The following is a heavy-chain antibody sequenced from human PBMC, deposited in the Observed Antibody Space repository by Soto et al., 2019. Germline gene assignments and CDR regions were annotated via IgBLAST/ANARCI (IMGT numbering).Heavy chain of an antibody. CDR2: ISWNSGSI. CDR1: GFTFDDYA. Sequence: GGSLRLSCAASGFTFDDYAMHWVRQAPGKGLEWVSGISWNSGSIGYADSVKGRFTISKDNAKNSLYLQMNSLRAEDTALYYCAKDGIGYCSGGSCYDYYYYYYMDVWGKGTTVTVSS. CDR3: AKDGIGYCSGGSCYDYYYYYYMDV. J-gene: IGHJ6*03. V-gene: IGHV3-9*01. D-gene: IGHD2-15*01.